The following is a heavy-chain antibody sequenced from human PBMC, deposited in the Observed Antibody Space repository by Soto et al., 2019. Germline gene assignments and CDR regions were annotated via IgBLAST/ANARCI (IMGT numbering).Heavy chain of an antibody. CDR2: IYHSGST. J-gene: IGHJ2*01. CDR1: GGSISSGVYS. Sequence: QLQLQESGSGLVKPSQTLSLTCAVSGGSISSGVYSWSCIRQPPGKALEWKGYIYHSGSTYYNPSLTSRVTISVDRFNNQFSLKLSSVTAADTAVSYCARARYCSGGSCYSCYFDLWGRGTLVTVSS. CDR3: ARARYCSGGSCYSCYFDL. D-gene: IGHD2-15*01. V-gene: IGHV4-30-2*01.